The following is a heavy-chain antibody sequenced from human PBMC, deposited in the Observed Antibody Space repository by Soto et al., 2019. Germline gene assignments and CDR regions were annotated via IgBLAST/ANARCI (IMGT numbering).Heavy chain of an antibody. CDR2: INPDGSAK. D-gene: IGHD3-10*01. Sequence: EVQLVESGGGLVQPGGSLRLSCAASGFTFSSYWLSWVRQAPGKGLEWVANINPDGSAKYYVDSVKGRFTISRDNVKNSLSLQMNSLRAEDTAVYYCAYGSGNYRFQYWGQGTLVTVSS. J-gene: IGHJ4*02. CDR1: GFTFSSYW. CDR3: AYGSGNYRFQY. V-gene: IGHV3-7*05.